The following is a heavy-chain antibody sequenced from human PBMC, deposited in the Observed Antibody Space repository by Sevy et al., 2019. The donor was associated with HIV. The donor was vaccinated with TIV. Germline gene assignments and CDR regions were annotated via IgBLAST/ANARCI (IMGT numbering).Heavy chain of an antibody. CDR1: GFTFSSYA. CDR3: ARDRVSYCSGGSCYSGSWFDP. CDR2: ISYDGSNK. J-gene: IGHJ5*02. Sequence: GGSLRLSCAASGFTFSSYAMHWVRQAPGKGLEWVAVISYDGSNKYYSDSVKGRFTISRDNSKNTLYLQMNSLRAEDTAVYSCARDRVSYCSGGSCYSGSWFDPWGQGTLVTVSS. V-gene: IGHV3-30*04. D-gene: IGHD2-15*01.